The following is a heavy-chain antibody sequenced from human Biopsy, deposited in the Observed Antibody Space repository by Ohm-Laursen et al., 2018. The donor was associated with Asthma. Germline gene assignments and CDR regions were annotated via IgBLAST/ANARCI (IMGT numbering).Heavy chain of an antibody. CDR2: IHYSGST. J-gene: IGHJ4*02. D-gene: IGHD2-15*01. CDR1: GVSIRSYY. V-gene: IGHV4-59*01. Sequence: GTLSLTCTVSGVSIRSYYWTWIRPPQGKGLEWIGNIHYSGSTYSNPSLKSRVTISVDTSKKQISLRLSSVIAADTAVYYCAGFCSGGNCPDHWGQGTLVTVSS. CDR3: AGFCSGGNCPDH.